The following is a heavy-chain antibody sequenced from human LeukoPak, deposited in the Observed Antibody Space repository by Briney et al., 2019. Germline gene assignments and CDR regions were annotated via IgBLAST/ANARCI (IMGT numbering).Heavy chain of an antibody. V-gene: IGHV3-49*03. CDR3: TRVAMVRGVINCYYGMDV. Sequence: GGSLRLSCTASGFTFGDYAMSWFRQAPGKGLEWVGFIRSKAYGGTTEYAASVKGRFTISRDDSKSIAYLQMNSLKTEDTAVYYCTRVAMVRGVINCYYGMDVWGQGTTVTVSS. D-gene: IGHD3-10*01. J-gene: IGHJ6*02. CDR2: IRSKAYGGTT. CDR1: GFTFGDYA.